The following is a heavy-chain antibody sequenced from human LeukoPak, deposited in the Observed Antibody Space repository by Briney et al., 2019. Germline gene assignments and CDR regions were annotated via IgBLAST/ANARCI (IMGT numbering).Heavy chain of an antibody. Sequence: ASETLSLTCTVSGYSISSGYYWGWIRQPPGKGLEWIGSIYHSGSTYYTPSLKSRVTISVDASKNQFSLKLSSVAAADTAVYYCARYRGGGYNYLDYWGQGTLVTVSS. V-gene: IGHV4-38-2*02. CDR2: IYHSGST. D-gene: IGHD5-24*01. J-gene: IGHJ4*02. CDR3: ARYRGGGYNYLDY. CDR1: GYSISSGYY.